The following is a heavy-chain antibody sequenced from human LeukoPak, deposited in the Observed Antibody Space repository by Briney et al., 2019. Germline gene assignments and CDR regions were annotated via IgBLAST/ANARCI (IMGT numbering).Heavy chain of an antibody. J-gene: IGHJ4*02. CDR2: ISSSGSTT. D-gene: IGHD2-15*01. Sequence: GGSLRLSCAASGFTFSDYYMSWIRQAPGKGLEWVSYISSSGSTTYFADSVTGRFTISRDNAKISLYLQMNRLRAEDTAVYYCARDDCSGGSCYSDYWGQGTLVTVSS. V-gene: IGHV3-11*01. CDR3: ARDDCSGGSCYSDY. CDR1: GFTFSDYY.